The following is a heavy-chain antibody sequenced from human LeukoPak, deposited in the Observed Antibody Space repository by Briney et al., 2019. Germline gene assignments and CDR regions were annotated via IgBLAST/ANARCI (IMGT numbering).Heavy chain of an antibody. V-gene: IGHV3-21*01. D-gene: IGHD2-8*02. CDR2: ISSSSTNI. Sequence: PGGSLRLSCAASGFTFSNYNMNWVRQAPGKGLEWVSYISSSSTNIYYTDSVKGRFTISRDNAKNSLYLQMNSLRAEDTAVYYCAKDLVYWGQGTLVTVSS. J-gene: IGHJ4*02. CDR1: GFTFSNYN. CDR3: AKDLVY.